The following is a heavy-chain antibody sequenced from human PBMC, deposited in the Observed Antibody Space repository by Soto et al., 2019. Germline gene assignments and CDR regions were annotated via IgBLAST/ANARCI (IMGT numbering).Heavy chain of an antibody. V-gene: IGHV3-30*16. J-gene: IGHJ5*02. Sequence: QVQLVESGGGVVQPGESLRLSCAASGFIFGSYAMNWVRQVPGKGPEWVAVLSTDGSTPYYADSVRGRFTISRYNSKSTLFVQMNSLGPEDPAIYFCAKSYDLWSPYLSFGDQRDPWGQGTLVTVSS. CDR3: AKSYDLWSPYLSFGDQRDP. CDR1: GFIFGSYA. CDR2: LSTDGSTP. D-gene: IGHD3-3*01.